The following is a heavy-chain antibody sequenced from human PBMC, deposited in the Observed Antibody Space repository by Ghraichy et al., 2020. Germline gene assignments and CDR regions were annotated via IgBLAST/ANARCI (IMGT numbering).Heavy chain of an antibody. CDR1: GFSLSGSKMC. J-gene: IGHJ4*02. CDR2: IYWDDFT. D-gene: IGHD1/OR15-1a*01. Sequence: SGPTLVKPTETLTLTCTFSGFSLSGSKMCVGWIRQPPGKALEWLGLIYWDDFTRYKSSLKSRLTITADTSRNQAFLKLSDVGPDDTGTYYCVHEAGFGTTRYYFDYWGQGTPVTVSS. V-gene: IGHV2-5*02. CDR3: VHEAGFGTTRYYFDY.